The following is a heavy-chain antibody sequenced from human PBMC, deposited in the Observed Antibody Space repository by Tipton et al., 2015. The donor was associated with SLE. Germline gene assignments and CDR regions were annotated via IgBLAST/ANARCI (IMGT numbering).Heavy chain of an antibody. V-gene: IGHV1-69*06. CDR3: ARDGREDCSSTSCPYGDY. D-gene: IGHD2-2*01. CDR2: IIPIFGTA. Sequence: QLVQSGAEVKKPGSSVKVSCKASGGTFSSYAISWVRQAPGQGLEWMGGIIPIFGTANYAQKFQGRVTITADKSTSTAYMELSSLRSEDTAVYYCARDGREDCSSTSCPYGDYWGQGTLITVSS. J-gene: IGHJ4*02. CDR1: GGTFSSYA.